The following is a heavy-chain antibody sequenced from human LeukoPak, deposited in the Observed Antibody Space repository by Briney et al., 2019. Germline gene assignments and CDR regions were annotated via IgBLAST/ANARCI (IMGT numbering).Heavy chain of an antibody. V-gene: IGHV4-34*01. Sequence: PSETLSLTCAVYGGSFSGYYWSWIRQPPGKGLEWIGEINHSGSTNYNPSLKSRVTISVDTSKNQFSLKLSSVTAADTAVYYCARALAGTGHDGLGYFFDYWGQGALVTVSS. CDR2: INHSGST. J-gene: IGHJ4*02. CDR1: GGSFSGYY. D-gene: IGHD5-24*01. CDR3: ARALAGTGHDGLGYFFDY.